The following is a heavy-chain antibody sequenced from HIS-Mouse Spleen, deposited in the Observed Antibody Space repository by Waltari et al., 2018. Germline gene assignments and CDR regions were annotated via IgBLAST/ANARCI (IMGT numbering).Heavy chain of an antibody. CDR3: AREIPYSSSWYDWYFDL. V-gene: IGHV4-39*07. J-gene: IGHJ2*01. CDR1: GGSIRSSSYY. D-gene: IGHD6-13*01. CDR2: VYYSGSP. Sequence: QLQLQESGPGLVKPSETLSLTCTVSGGSIRSSSYYWGWIRQPPGKGLEWIGSVYYSGSPYHNPSLKRRVAISVDTSKNQFSLKLSSVTAADTAVYYCAREIPYSSSWYDWYFDLWGRGTLVTVSS.